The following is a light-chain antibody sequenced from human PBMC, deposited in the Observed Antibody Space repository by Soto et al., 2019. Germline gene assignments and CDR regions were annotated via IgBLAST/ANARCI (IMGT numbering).Light chain of an antibody. V-gene: IGKV1-5*01. J-gene: IGKJ1*01. CDR1: QSISRW. Sequence: DIQMPQSPSTLSASVGDRVTITCRASQSISRWWAWSQQNPGKAPKLLIYDASSLESGVPSRFSGRGSGTEVTLTISSLQPDDFAPYYCQQDNVYSRPFGQGTKVEIK. CDR2: DAS. CDR3: QQDNVYSRP.